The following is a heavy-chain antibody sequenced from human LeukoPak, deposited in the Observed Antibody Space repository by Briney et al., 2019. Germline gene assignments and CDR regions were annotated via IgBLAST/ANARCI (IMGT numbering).Heavy chain of an antibody. CDR3: ATPLVVAYFDY. J-gene: IGHJ4*02. CDR2: IWYDGSNK. Sequence: GGSLRLSCAASGFTFSSYGMHWVRQAPGKGLEWVAVIWYDGSNKYYADSVKGRFTISRDNSKNTLYLQMNSLRSEDTAVYYCATPLVVAYFDYWGQGTLVTVPS. CDR1: GFTFSSYG. V-gene: IGHV3-30*02. D-gene: IGHD2-15*01.